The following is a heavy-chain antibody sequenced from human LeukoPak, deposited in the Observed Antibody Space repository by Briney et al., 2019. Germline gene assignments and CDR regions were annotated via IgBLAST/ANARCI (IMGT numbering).Heavy chain of an antibody. J-gene: IGHJ4*02. D-gene: IGHD3-10*01. V-gene: IGHV5-51*01. CDR3: ARGGITMVQGPSFDY. CDR1: GYSFTSYW. Sequence: GESLKISCKGSGYSFTSYWIGWVRQMPGKSLEWMGIIYPGDSDTRYSPSFQGQVTISADKSISTAYLQWSSLKASDTAMYYCARGGITMVQGPSFDYWGQGTLVTVSS. CDR2: IYPGDSDT.